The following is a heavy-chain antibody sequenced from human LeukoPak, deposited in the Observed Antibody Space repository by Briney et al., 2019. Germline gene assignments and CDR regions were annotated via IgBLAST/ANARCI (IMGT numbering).Heavy chain of an antibody. Sequence: GGSLRLSCVGSGFTFSDYAMNWVRQAPGKGLEWFCTFKTNSDQVYYAESVRGRFTIFRVNSRNTVYLQMSSLRAEDTALYYCARSVPDYTRFDYWGQGTLVTVSS. CDR3: ARSVPDYTRFDY. D-gene: IGHD4-11*01. CDR2: FKTNSDQV. V-gene: IGHV3-23*01. J-gene: IGHJ4*02. CDR1: GFTFSDYA.